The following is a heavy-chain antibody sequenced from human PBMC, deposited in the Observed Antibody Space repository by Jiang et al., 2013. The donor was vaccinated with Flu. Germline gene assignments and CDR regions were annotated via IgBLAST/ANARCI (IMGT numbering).Heavy chain of an antibody. V-gene: IGHV4-59*02. J-gene: IGHJ4*02. CDR2: IYSRGST. CDR3: ARDRKYKWSPGGYFDY. CDR1: GGSVSGYY. D-gene: IGHD1-20*01. Sequence: LLKPSETLSLTCSVSGGSVSGYYWSWIRQPPGKGLEWIGYIYSRGSTNYNPSLKNRVTISVDTSKNQFSLKLTSVTAADTAVYYCARDRKYKWSPGGYFDYWGQGTLVTVSS.